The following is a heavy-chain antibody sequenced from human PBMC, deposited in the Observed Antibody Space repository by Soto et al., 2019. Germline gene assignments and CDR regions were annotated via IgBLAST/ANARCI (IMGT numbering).Heavy chain of an antibody. CDR1: GFTFSSYG. J-gene: IGHJ6*02. CDR3: ATTVGGYYYGMDV. D-gene: IGHD2-15*01. V-gene: IGHV3-33*01. CDR2: IWYDGSNK. Sequence: GGSLRLSCAASGFTFSSYGMHWVRQAPGKGLEWVAVIWYDGSNKYYADSVKGRFTISRDNSKNTLYLQMNSLRAEDTAVYYCATTVGGYYYGMDVWGQGTTITVSS.